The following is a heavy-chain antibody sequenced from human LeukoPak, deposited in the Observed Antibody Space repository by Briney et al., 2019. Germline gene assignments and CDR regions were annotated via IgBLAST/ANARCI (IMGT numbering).Heavy chain of an antibody. J-gene: IGHJ4*02. V-gene: IGHV4-38-2*02. D-gene: IGHD2-15*01. CDR3: ASAASEDYFDY. CDR2: FYHDETT. CDR1: GYSVSSAFY. Sequence: SETLSLTCSVSGYSVSSAFYWGWIRQPPGKGLEWIGSFYHDETTYYNPSLKSRVTLSVDTSKRRFYLDMYSLTAADTAVYYCASAASEDYFDYWGRGALVTVSS.